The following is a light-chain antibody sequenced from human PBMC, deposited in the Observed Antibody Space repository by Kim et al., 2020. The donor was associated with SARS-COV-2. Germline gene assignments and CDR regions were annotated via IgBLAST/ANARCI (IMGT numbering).Light chain of an antibody. Sequence: DIVMTQSPDSLAVSLGERATINCKSSQSVLYSSNNKNYLAWYQQKPGQPPKLLIYWASTRESGVPDRFSGSGSGTDFTLTISSLQAEDVAVYYGQQYYSTPPGTFGGGTKLEI. J-gene: IGKJ4*01. CDR3: QQYYSTPPGT. V-gene: IGKV4-1*01. CDR1: QSVLYSSNNKNY. CDR2: WAS.